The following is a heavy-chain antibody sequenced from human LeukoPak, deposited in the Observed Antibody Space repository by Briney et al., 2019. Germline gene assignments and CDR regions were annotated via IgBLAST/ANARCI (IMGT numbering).Heavy chain of an antibody. Sequence: GGSLRLSCAASGFTFSSYWMSWVRQAPGKGLEWVANIKQDGSEKYYVDSVKGRFTISRDNAKNSLYLQMNSLRAEDTAVYYCASILVSYPASDAFDIWGQGTMVTVSS. D-gene: IGHD3-9*01. CDR2: IKQDGSEK. V-gene: IGHV3-7*01. J-gene: IGHJ3*02. CDR3: ASILVSYPASDAFDI. CDR1: GFTFSSYW.